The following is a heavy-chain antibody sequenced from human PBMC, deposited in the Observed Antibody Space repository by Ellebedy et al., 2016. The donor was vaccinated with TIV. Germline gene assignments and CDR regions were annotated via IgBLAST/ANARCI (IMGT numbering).Heavy chain of an antibody. Sequence: SETLSLTXTVSGGSISSGGYYWSWIRQHPGKGLEWIGYIYYSGSTYYNPSLKSRVTISVDTSKNQFSLKLSSVTAADTAVYYCARDRGPYIVRGVINGMDVWGQGTTVTVSS. CDR3: ARDRGPYIVRGVINGMDV. CDR2: IYYSGST. V-gene: IGHV4-31*03. D-gene: IGHD3-10*01. CDR1: GGSISSGGYY. J-gene: IGHJ6*02.